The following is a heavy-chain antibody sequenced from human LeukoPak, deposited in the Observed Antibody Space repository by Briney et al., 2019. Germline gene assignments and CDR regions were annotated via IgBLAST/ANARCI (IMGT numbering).Heavy chain of an antibody. V-gene: IGHV4-31*03. J-gene: IGHJ5*02. CDR3: ARDYSRGYAWLDP. D-gene: IGHD5-12*01. CDR2: IYYSGSA. CDR1: GDSISSGGYY. Sequence: SEALSLTCTVSGDSISSGGYYWSWIRQHPGKGLEWIGYIYYSGSAYYNPFLKSRVSISVDTSKNQFSLKLTSVTAADTALYFCARDYSRGYAWLDPWGQGILVTVSS.